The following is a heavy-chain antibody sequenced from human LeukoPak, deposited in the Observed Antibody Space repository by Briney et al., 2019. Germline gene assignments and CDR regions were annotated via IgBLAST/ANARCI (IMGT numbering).Heavy chain of an antibody. Sequence: PSETLSLTCTVSGGSISSYYWSWIRQPAGKGLEWIGRIYTSGSTNYNPSLKSRVTMSVDTSKNQFSLKLSSVTAADTAVYYCARDWPYYDFWSGYHQTNWFDPWGQGTLVTVSS. CDR3: ARDWPYYDFWSGYHQTNWFDP. D-gene: IGHD3-3*01. CDR1: GGSISSYY. V-gene: IGHV4-4*07. CDR2: IYTSGST. J-gene: IGHJ5*02.